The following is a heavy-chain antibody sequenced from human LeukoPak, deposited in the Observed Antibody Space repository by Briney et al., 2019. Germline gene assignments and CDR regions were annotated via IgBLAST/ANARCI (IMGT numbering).Heavy chain of an antibody. CDR2: LASSGRNT. D-gene: IGHD2-2*02. CDR3: AKDIPLSA. CDR1: GFKLNHAA. Sequence: GGSLRLSCAHSGFKLNHAAMTWVRPAPGKGLDWVFALASSGRNTYYTDSVRGRFTISRDNSKKTLSLQMNSLRVGDTAIYYCAKDIPLSAWGLGTMVTVSS. J-gene: IGHJ3*01. V-gene: IGHV3-23*01.